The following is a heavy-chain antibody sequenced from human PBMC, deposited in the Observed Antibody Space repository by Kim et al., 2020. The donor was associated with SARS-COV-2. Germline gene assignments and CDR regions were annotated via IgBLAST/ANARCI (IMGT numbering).Heavy chain of an antibody. J-gene: IGHJ4*02. V-gene: IGHV5-51*01. CDR3: ARGGFGGYFDCLDY. Sequence: SPSFQSQVTISADKSISPAYLQWSSLKASDTAMYYCARGGFGGYFDCLDYWGQGTLVTVSS. D-gene: IGHD3-9*01.